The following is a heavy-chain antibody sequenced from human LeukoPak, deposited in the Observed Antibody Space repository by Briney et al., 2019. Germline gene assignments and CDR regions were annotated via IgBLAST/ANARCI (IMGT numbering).Heavy chain of an antibody. V-gene: IGHV3-23*01. Sequence: GGSLRLSCAPSGLTFSTYGMSWVRQTPGKGLGWVSATSGSGTTTYYEDSVKGRFTISRDNSQNTLYLQMNSLRAEDTAVHYCAKGSDSSAWTLFDYWGQGTLVTVSS. CDR2: TSGSGTTT. D-gene: IGHD6-25*01. CDR1: GLTFSTYG. CDR3: AKGSDSSAWTLFDY. J-gene: IGHJ4*02.